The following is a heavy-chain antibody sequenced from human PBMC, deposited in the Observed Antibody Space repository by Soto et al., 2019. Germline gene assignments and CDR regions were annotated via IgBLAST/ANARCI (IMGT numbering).Heavy chain of an antibody. V-gene: IGHV4-59*01. CDR1: GGSISSYY. CDR2: IYYSGGT. J-gene: IGHJ4*02. CDR3: AREGVGATYYFDY. D-gene: IGHD1-26*01. Sequence: SETLSLTCTVSGGSISSYYWSWIRQPPGKGLEWIGYIYYSGGTNYNPSLKSRVTISVDTSKNQFSLILSSVTAADTAVYYCAREGVGATYYFDYWGQGTLVTVSS.